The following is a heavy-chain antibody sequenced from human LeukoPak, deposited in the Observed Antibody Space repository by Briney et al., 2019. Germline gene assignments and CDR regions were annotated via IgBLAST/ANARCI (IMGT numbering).Heavy chain of an antibody. CDR2: ISDYNGNT. Sequence: ASVKVSCRASGYTFTSYGISWVRQAPGQGLEWMGWISDYNGNTNYAQKLQGRVTMTTDTSTSTAYMELRSLRSDDTAVYYCARDLYRDSLPVSWFDPWGQGTLVTVSS. CDR1: GYTFTSYG. D-gene: IGHD4-11*01. J-gene: IGHJ5*01. CDR3: ARDLYRDSLPVSWFDP. V-gene: IGHV1-18*01.